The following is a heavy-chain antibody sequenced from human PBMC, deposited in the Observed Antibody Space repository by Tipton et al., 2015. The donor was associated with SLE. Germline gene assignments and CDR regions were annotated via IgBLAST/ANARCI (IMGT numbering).Heavy chain of an antibody. J-gene: IGHJ4*02. CDR1: GGSFTGYY. D-gene: IGHD3-3*01. CDR2: ISHGGST. Sequence: TLSLTCAVYGGSFTGYYWRWIRQPPGKGLEWIGEISHGGSTNYNPSLKSRVTISMDTSKNQFSLKLSSVTAADTAVYYCAYSRRIAIFGVVDDFWSQVPLVTVPS. V-gene: IGHV4-34*01. CDR3: AYSRRIAIFGVVDDF.